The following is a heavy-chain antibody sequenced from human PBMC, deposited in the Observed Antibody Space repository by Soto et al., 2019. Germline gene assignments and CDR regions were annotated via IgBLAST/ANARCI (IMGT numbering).Heavy chain of an antibody. D-gene: IGHD6-13*01. CDR1: GYTFTSYA. CDR2: INAGNGNT. J-gene: IGHJ5*02. V-gene: IGHV1-3*01. CDR3: AREGRVGSSWYGNWFEP. Sequence: ASVKVSCKASGYTFTSYAMHWVRQAPGQRLEWMGWINAGNGNTKYSQKFQGRVTITRATSASTAYMELSSLRSEDTAVYYCAREGRVGSSWYGNWFEPWGQGTLVTASS.